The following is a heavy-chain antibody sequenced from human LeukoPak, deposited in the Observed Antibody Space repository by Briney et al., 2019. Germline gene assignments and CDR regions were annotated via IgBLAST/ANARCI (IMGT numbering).Heavy chain of an antibody. J-gene: IGHJ3*02. CDR2: IYYSGST. Sequence: PSETLSLTCTVSGGSISSYYWSWIRQPPGKGLEWIGYIYYSGSTNYNPSLKSRVTISVDTSKNQFSLKLSSVTAADTAVYYCARENFDWPLDAFDIWGQGTMVTVSS. V-gene: IGHV4-59*01. D-gene: IGHD3-9*01. CDR3: ARENFDWPLDAFDI. CDR1: GGSISSYY.